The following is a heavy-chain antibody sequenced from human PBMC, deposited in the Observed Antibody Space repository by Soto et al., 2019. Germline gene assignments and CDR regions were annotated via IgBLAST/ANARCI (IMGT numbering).Heavy chain of an antibody. D-gene: IGHD2-2*01. CDR2: IFYTGST. Sequence: SETLSLTCTVPGGSISSSSYYWSWIRQHPGKGLECIGYIFYTGSTYYNPTLKSRVTISVDTSKNQFSLKLSSVTAADTAVYYCARSSTSANYFDYWGQGTLVPVSS. J-gene: IGHJ4*02. CDR1: GGSISSSSYY. V-gene: IGHV4-31*03. CDR3: ARSSTSANYFDY.